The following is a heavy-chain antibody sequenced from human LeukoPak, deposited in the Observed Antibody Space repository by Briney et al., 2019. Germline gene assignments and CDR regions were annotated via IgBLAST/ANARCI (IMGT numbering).Heavy chain of an antibody. D-gene: IGHD3-9*01. V-gene: IGHV4-39*07. CDR1: GGSISSSSYY. CDR2: INHSGST. J-gene: IGHJ6*02. Sequence: SETLSLTCTVSGGSISSSSYYWSWIRQPPGKGLEWIGEINHSGSTNYNPSLKSRVTISVDTSKNQFSLKLSSVTAADTAVYYCARGRGYYDILTGYYIQYYYYGMDVWGQGTTVTVSS. CDR3: ARGRGYYDILTGYYIQYYYYGMDV.